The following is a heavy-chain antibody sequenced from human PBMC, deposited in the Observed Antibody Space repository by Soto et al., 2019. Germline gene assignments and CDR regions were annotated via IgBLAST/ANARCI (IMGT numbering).Heavy chain of an antibody. D-gene: IGHD3-22*01. CDR1: GGSISSGGFS. Sequence: SETLSLTCAVSGGSISSGGFSWTWIRQPPGGGLELIGNIYHSGTASYNPALTSRVTLSIDISKNLFSLTLRSVTAADTALYFCARDRRSRYYDGSGLDYWGQGTLVTVSS. CDR3: ARDRRSRYYDGSGLDY. J-gene: IGHJ4*02. V-gene: IGHV4-30-2*01. CDR2: IYHSGTA.